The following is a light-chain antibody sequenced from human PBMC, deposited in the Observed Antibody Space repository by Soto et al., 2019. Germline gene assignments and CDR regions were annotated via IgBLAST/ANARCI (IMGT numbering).Light chain of an antibody. V-gene: IGKV1-39*01. CDR1: QSSSSY. CDR2: AAS. CDR3: QQSYSTPHT. Sequence: DIQMTQSPSSLSASVGDRVTITCRASQSSSSYLNWYQQKPGKAPKLLIYAASSFQSGVPSRFSGSGSGTDFTLTISSLQPEDFATYYCQQSYSTPHTFGQGTKLEIK. J-gene: IGKJ2*01.